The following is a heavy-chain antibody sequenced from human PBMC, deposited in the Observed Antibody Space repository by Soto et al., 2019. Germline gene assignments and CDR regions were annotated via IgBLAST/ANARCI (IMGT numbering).Heavy chain of an antibody. CDR1: GFTFKAYS. Sequence: DVQLLESGGSLVQPGGSLRLSCAASGFTFKAYSLSWVRQAPGKGLEWVSAISTTGGSTYYTDSVKGRFAISRDNSQNTLYLQMNSLRADDTAVYYCARPDGATYNFRYWGQGTLVTVSS. CDR2: ISTTGGST. D-gene: IGHD1-1*01. CDR3: ARPDGATYNFRY. V-gene: IGHV3-23*01. J-gene: IGHJ4*02.